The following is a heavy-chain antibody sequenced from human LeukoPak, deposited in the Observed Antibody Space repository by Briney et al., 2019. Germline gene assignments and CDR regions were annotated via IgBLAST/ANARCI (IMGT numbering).Heavy chain of an antibody. Sequence: SETLSLTCTVSGGSISSYYWTWIRQPPGKGLGLEWVGYIYYSGGTNYNPSVKSRVTISIDTSKNQVSLKLSSVTAADTAVYYCARLWDSSSSLDYWGQGTLVTVSS. CDR1: GGSISSYY. D-gene: IGHD6-6*01. J-gene: IGHJ4*02. V-gene: IGHV4-59*08. CDR2: IYYSGGT. CDR3: ARLWDSSSSLDY.